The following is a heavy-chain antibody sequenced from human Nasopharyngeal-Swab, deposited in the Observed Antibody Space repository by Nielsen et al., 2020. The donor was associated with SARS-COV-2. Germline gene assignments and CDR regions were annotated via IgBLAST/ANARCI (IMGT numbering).Heavy chain of an antibody. Sequence: SETLSLTCTVSGGSISSSSYYWGWIRQPPGKGLEWIGEINYSGRTNYNPSLESRVTISIDTSKNQFSLKVTSVTAADTAVYYCARVSDYWSQGTLVTVSS. CDR3: ARVSDY. CDR1: GGSISSSSYY. V-gene: IGHV4-39*07. J-gene: IGHJ4*02. CDR2: INYSGRT.